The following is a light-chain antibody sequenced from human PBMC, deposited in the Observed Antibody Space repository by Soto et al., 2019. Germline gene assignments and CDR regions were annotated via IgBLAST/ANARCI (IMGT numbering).Light chain of an antibody. J-gene: IGLJ1*01. CDR1: VSNIGSKH. CDR2: RNN. CDR3: ATWDDRLSGRGV. V-gene: IGLV1-47*01. Sequence: QCVLTLAPSSSGTPGQRVTISCSGTVSNIGSKHVYWYQQLPGMAPTLLIYRNNQRPSGVPDRFSGSKSGTSASLAISGLRSEDEADYYCATWDDRLSGRGVFGTGTKVTVL.